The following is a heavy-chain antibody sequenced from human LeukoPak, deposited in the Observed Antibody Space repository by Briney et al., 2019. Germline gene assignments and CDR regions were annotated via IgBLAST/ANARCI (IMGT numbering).Heavy chain of an antibody. Sequence: GGSLRLSCAASGFTFSSYWMSWVRQAPGKGLEWVANIKQDGSEKYYVDSVKGRFTISRDNAKNSLYLQMNSLRAEDTAVYYCAKDRVGQGRITGHWFDPWGQGTLVTVSS. J-gene: IGHJ5*02. CDR1: GFTFSSYW. D-gene: IGHD1-1*01. CDR2: IKQDGSEK. CDR3: AKDRVGQGRITGHWFDP. V-gene: IGHV3-7*01.